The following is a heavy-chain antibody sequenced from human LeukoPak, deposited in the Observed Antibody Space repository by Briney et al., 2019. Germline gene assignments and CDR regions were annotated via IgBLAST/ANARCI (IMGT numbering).Heavy chain of an antibody. CDR2: INHSGST. CDR3: ARGFYYYGMDV. J-gene: IGHJ6*02. CDR1: GGSFSGYY. V-gene: IGHV4-34*01. Sequence: SETLSLTCAVYGGSFSGYYWSWIRQPPGKGLEWIGEINHSGSTNYNPSLKSRVTISVDTSKNQFSLKLSSVTAADTAVYYCARGFYYYGMDVWGQGTTVTVSS.